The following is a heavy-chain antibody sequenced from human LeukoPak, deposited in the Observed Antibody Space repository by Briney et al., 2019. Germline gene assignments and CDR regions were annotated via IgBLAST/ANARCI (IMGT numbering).Heavy chain of an antibody. CDR3: AKDIRAAAGLGSFDI. J-gene: IGHJ3*02. CDR1: GFTFSNYA. D-gene: IGHD6-13*01. CDR2: ISFDGTNK. Sequence: PGGSLRLSCAASGFTFSNYAMHWVRQAPGKGLEWVAVISFDGTNKYYGGSVKGRFTISRDNSKNTLFLQMNSLRAEDTAIYYCAKDIRAAAGLGSFDIWGQGTMVTVSS. V-gene: IGHV3-30-3*01.